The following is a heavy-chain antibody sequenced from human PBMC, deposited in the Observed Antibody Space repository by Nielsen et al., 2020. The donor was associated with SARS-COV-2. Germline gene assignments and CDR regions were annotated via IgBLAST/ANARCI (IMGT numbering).Heavy chain of an antibody. CDR1: GFTFSSYS. Sequence: GESLKISCAASGFTFSSYSMNWVRQAPGKGLEWVSYISSSSSTIYYADSVKGRFTISRHNSKNTLYLQMNSLRAEDTAVYYCARDPIRPGMDVWGQGTTVTVSS. CDR3: ARDPIRPGMDV. CDR2: ISSSSSTI. V-gene: IGHV3-48*01. J-gene: IGHJ6*02.